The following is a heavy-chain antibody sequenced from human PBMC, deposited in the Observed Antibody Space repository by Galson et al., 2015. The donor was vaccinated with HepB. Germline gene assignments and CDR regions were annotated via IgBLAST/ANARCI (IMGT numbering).Heavy chain of an antibody. CDR1: GFTFSSYS. Sequence: SLRLSCAASGFTFSSYSMNWVRQAPGKGLEWVSPISSISSYIYYADPVKGRFPISGDNAKNSLYLQMNSLRAEDTAVYYCARDLTAINYDILTGYSKYYYGMDVWGQGTTVTVSS. CDR3: ARDLTAINYDILTGYSKYYYGMDV. J-gene: IGHJ6*02. V-gene: IGHV3-21*01. CDR2: ISSISSYI. D-gene: IGHD3-9*01.